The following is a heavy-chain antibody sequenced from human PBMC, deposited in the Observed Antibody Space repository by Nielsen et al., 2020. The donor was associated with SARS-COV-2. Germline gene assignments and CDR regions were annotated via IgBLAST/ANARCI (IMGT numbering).Heavy chain of an antibody. CDR1: GFTFDDYA. J-gene: IGHJ4*02. Sequence: SCAASGFTFDDYAVHWVRQAPGKGLEWVSGISWNSGTIGYADSVKGRFTFSRDNAKNSLYLQMTSLRAEDTALYYCAKEYCSGGSCYGHFDYWGQGTLVTVSS. D-gene: IGHD2-15*01. CDR2: ISWNSGTI. V-gene: IGHV3-9*01. CDR3: AKEYCSGGSCYGHFDY.